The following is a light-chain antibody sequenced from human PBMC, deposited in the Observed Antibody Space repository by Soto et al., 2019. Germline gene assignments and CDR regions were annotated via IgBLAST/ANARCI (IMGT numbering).Light chain of an antibody. J-gene: IGKJ1*01. Sequence: EIVMTQSPATLSVSPGERATLSCRASQSVSSKLAWYQQKAGQAPRLLIYGASTRATGVPARFSGSGSGTEFTLTISSLQSEDFAVYFCQQYSNWAPWTFGQGTKVEIK. V-gene: IGKV3-15*01. CDR2: GAS. CDR1: QSVSSK. CDR3: QQYSNWAPWT.